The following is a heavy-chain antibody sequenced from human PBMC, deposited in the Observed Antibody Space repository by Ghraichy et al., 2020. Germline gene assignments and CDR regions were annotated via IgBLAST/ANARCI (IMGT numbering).Heavy chain of an antibody. CDR1: GFTFSGYS. CDR3: ARASTVVIFYYYAGLDV. CDR2: ISSTGRFI. Sequence: GGSLRLSCVGSGFTFSGYSMNWVRQAPGKGLEWVSHISSTGRFISYADSVKGRFTVSRDNAQNSLSLQMKSLRGEDTAVYYCARASTVVIFYYYAGLDVCRHVTPVPVSS. D-gene: IGHD4-23*01. J-gene: IGHJ6*02. V-gene: IGHV3-48*01.